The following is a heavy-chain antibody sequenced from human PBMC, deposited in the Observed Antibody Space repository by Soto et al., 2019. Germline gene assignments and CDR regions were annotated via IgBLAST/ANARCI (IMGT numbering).Heavy chain of an antibody. CDR1: GFTFSSYE. CDR3: ASTSWSGYRDAFDI. V-gene: IGHV3-48*03. CDR2: ISSSGSTI. J-gene: IGHJ3*02. D-gene: IGHD3-3*01. Sequence: GGSLRLSCAASGFTFSSYEMNWVRQAPGKGLEWVSYISSSGSTIYYADSVKGRFTISRDNAKNSLYLQMNSLRAEDTAVYYCASTSWSGYRDAFDIWGQGTMVTVSS.